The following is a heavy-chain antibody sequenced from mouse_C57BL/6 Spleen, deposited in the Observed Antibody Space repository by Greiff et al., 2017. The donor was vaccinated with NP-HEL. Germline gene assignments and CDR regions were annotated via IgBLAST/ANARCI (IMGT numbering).Heavy chain of an antibody. Sequence: VQLQQSGPELVKPGASVKISCKASGYSFIGYYMNWVKQSPEKSLEWIGEINPSTGGTTYNQKFKAKATLTVDKSSSTAYMQLKSLTSEDSAVYYCARTTGAFAMDYWGQGTSVTVSS. D-gene: IGHD2-12*01. CDR3: ARTTGAFAMDY. J-gene: IGHJ4*01. CDR1: GYSFIGYY. V-gene: IGHV1-42*01. CDR2: INPSTGGT.